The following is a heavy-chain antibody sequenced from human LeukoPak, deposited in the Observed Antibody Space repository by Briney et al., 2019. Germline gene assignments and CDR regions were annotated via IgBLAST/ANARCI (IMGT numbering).Heavy chain of an antibody. V-gene: IGHV3-7*02. J-gene: IGHJ4*02. Sequence: GGSLRLSCAASGFSFRTHWMSWVRQALGKGLEWVANINQDGRKKFYVDSVEGRFTISRDDAKTSLFLQMNSLRVEDTAVYYCAKWMGRDSWGQGTLVTVSS. D-gene: IGHD6-19*01. CDR3: AKWMGRDS. CDR1: GFSFRTHW. CDR2: INQDGRKK.